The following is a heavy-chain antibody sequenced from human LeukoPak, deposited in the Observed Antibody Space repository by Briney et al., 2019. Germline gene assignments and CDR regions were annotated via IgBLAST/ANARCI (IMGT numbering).Heavy chain of an antibody. V-gene: IGHV4-38-2*02. CDR3: ARVPMGRFEFDY. CDR2: IYHSGST. CDR1: GYSISSGYY. Sequence: SETLSLTCTVSGYSISSGYYWGWIRQPPGKGLEWIGSIYHSGSTYYNPSLKSRVTISVDTSKNQFSLKLSSVTAADTAVYYCARVPMGRFEFDYWGQGTLVTDSS. J-gene: IGHJ4*02. D-gene: IGHD3-10*01.